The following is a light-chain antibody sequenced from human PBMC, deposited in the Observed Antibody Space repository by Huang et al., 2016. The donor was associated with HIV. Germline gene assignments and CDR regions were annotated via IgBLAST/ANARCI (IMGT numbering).Light chain of an antibody. CDR1: QSVLSSSINKND. CDR3: QQYYNSPQT. J-gene: IGKJ1*01. Sequence: DIVVTQSPDSLAVSLGETASLPCRPRQSVLSSSINKNDLAWFQQKAGQPPKLLIFWASTREAGVSDRITGSGSGTHFTLTISDVRTEDVAIYYCQQYYNSPQTFGPGTRVEI. V-gene: IGKV4-1*01. CDR2: WAS.